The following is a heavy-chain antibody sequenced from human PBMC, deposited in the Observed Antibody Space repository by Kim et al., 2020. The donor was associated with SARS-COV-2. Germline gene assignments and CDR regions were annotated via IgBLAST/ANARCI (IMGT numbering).Heavy chain of an antibody. V-gene: IGHV4-59*01. J-gene: IGHJ4*02. Sequence: KSRVTISVDTSKNQFSLKLSSVTAADTAVYYCARIPLYDYVWGSYRPGLYWGQGTLVTVSS. D-gene: IGHD3-16*02. CDR3: ARIPLYDYVWGSYRPGLY.